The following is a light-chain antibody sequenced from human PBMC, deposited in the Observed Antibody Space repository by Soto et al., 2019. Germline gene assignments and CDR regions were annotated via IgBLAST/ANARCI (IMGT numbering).Light chain of an antibody. CDR1: RNVDKF. J-gene: IGKJ4*01. CDR3: QQRSDWPLT. CDR2: DVS. Sequence: ETVLTQSPATLSLSPGERAVVSCRASRNVDKFFAWYQQRPGQPPRLLIYDVSVRAAGVPASFTGSGSGTDFTLTISSLEPEDFAVYYCQQRSDWPLTFGGGTKLDIK. V-gene: IGKV3-11*01.